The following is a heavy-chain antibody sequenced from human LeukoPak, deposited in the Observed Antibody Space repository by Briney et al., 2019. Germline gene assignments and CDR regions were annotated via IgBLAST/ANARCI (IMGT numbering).Heavy chain of an antibody. Sequence: GGSLRLSCAASGFTFSNYGLHWVRQAPGKGLEWVAAITYDGSEKYYADSLKGRFTISRDNSKNTLYLQMNSLRAEDTAVYYCAKPYHGYSSGWYVGYYFDYWGQGTLVTVSS. CDR2: ITYDGSEK. J-gene: IGHJ4*02. D-gene: IGHD6-19*01. CDR1: GFTFSNYG. V-gene: IGHV3-30*18. CDR3: AKPYHGYSSGWYVGYYFDY.